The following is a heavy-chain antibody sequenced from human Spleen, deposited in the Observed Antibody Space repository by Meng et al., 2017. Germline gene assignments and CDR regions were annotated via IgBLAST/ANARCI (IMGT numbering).Heavy chain of an antibody. J-gene: IGHJ4*02. V-gene: IGHV3-74*01. CDR3: ARGLRGPDY. CDR2: ITNDGSDT. Sequence: GGSLRLSCAVSGFSLSGYWMHWVRQVPGEGLVWVSRITNDGSDTVYADSVKGRFTISRDNAKNTLYLQMTSLRPEDTALYYCARGLRGPDYWGQGTLVTVSS. CDR1: GFSLSGYW.